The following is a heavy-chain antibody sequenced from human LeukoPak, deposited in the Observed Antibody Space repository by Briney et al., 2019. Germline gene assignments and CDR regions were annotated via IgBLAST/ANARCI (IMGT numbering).Heavy chain of an antibody. CDR1: GFTFSSYW. Sequence: PGGSLRLPCAASGFTFSSYWMSWVRQAPGKGLEWVANIKQDGSEKYYVDSVKGRFTISRDNAKNSLYLQMNSLRAEDTAVYYCARESHSGSYYFDYWGQGSLVPVSS. CDR3: ARESHSGSYYFDY. J-gene: IGHJ4*02. D-gene: IGHD1-26*01. CDR2: IKQDGSEK. V-gene: IGHV3-7*01.